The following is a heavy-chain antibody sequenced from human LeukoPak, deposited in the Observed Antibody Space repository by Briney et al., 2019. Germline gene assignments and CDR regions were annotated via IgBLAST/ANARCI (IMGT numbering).Heavy chain of an antibody. D-gene: IGHD5-18*01. CDR1: GGSFSGYY. CDR2: INHSGST. J-gene: IGHJ6*03. Sequence: SETLSLTCAVYGGSFSGYYWSWIRQPPGKGLEWIGEINHSGSTNYNPSLKSRVTISVDTSKNQFSLKLSSVTAADTAVYYCARGDPPGYSYGYYYNDYMDVWGKGTTVTVSS. V-gene: IGHV4-34*01. CDR3: ARGDPPGYSYGYYYNDYMDV.